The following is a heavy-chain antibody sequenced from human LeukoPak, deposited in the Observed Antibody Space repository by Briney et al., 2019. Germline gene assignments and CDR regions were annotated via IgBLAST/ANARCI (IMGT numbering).Heavy chain of an antibody. CDR2: INPNSGGT. Sequence: ASVKVSCKASGYTFTGYYIHWVRQAPGQGLEWMGWINPNSGGTNYAQKFQGRVTMTRDTSISTAYMELSRLRSDDTAVYYCARADSGSYTYYFDYWGQGTLVTVSS. CDR1: GYTFTGYY. J-gene: IGHJ4*02. CDR3: ARADSGSYTYYFDY. D-gene: IGHD3-10*01. V-gene: IGHV1-2*02.